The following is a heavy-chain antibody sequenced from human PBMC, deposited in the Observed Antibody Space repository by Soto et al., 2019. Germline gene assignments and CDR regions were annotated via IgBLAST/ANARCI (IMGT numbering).Heavy chain of an antibody. Sequence: PGGSLRLSCAASGFSFVNYAMNWVRQAPGKGLEWVSGLSGSGTSTYYAGSVKGRFTISRDNSRDTLFLQMNSLTADDTAVYYCAKATTNGGWFNTFDSWGLGALVTVSS. CDR2: LSGSGTST. D-gene: IGHD6-19*01. CDR3: AKATTNGGWFNTFDS. V-gene: IGHV3-23*01. CDR1: GFSFVNYA. J-gene: IGHJ4*02.